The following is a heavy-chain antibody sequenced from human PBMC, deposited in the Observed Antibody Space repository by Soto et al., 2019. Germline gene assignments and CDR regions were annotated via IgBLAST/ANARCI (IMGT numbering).Heavy chain of an antibody. V-gene: IGHV3-23*01. CDR2: ISGSGGST. CDR1: GFTFSSYA. D-gene: IGHD2-15*01. J-gene: IGHJ4*02. CDR3: AKDGRDCSGGSCYSSLFDY. Sequence: GGSLRLSCAASGFTFSSYAMSWVRQAPGKGLEWVSAISGSGGSTYYADSVKGRFTISRDNSKNTLYLQMNSLRAEDTAVYYCAKDGRDCSGGSCYSSLFDYWGQGTLVTVS.